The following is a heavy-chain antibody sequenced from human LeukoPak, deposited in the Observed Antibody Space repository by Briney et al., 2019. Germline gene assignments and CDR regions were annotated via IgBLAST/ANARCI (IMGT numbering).Heavy chain of an antibody. CDR2: INTNTGNP. D-gene: IGHD3-10*01. Sequence: ASVKVSCKASGYRFTNYAMNWVRQAPGQGLEWMGWINTNTGNPTYGQGFTRRLVFSLDTSVSTAYLQISSLKAEDTAVYYCARNNADGEGRFSYWGQGTLVTVSS. CDR3: ARNNADGEGRFSY. CDR1: GYRFTNYA. J-gene: IGHJ4*02. V-gene: IGHV7-4-1*02.